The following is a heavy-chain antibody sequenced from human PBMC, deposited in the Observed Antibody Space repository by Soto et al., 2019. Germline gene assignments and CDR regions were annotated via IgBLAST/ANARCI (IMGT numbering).Heavy chain of an antibody. V-gene: IGHV2-5*01. CDR3: LTSRRSSGDAFHF. D-gene: IGHD6-6*01. J-gene: IGHJ3*01. CDR1: GFSLTTSGVG. CDR2: IYWNDDE. Sequence: TQPLTLTCTFSGFSLTTSGVGVGWIRQPPGKALEWLALIYWNDDERYSPSLRSRLTITKDTSKNQVVLTMTNMDAVDTATYYCLTSRRSSGDAFHFWGPGAMVTV.